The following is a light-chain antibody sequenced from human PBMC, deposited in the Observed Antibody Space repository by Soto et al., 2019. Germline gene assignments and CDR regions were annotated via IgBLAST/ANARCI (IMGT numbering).Light chain of an antibody. Sequence: DIQMTQFPSSLSASVGDRVTITCRASESISSYLNWYQQKPGKAPKLLIYAASSLQSGVPSRFSGSGSGTDSTLTISSLQPEYFATYYCQQSYSTPGFGPGTKVDIK. J-gene: IGKJ3*01. V-gene: IGKV1-39*01. CDR1: ESISSY. CDR3: QQSYSTPG. CDR2: AAS.